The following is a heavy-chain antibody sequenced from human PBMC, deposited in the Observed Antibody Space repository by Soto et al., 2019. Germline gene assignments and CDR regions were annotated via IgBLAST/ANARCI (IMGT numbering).Heavy chain of an antibody. Sequence: GSLRLSCAASGFTFSSYSMHWVRQAPGKGLEWVSSISSSSSYIYYADSVKGRFTISRDNAKNSLYLQMNSLRAEDTAVYYCARVASFSSGWYHDSDYWGQGTLVTVSS. V-gene: IGHV3-21*01. CDR1: GFTFSSYS. D-gene: IGHD6-19*01. J-gene: IGHJ4*02. CDR2: ISSSSSYI. CDR3: ARVASFSSGWYHDSDY.